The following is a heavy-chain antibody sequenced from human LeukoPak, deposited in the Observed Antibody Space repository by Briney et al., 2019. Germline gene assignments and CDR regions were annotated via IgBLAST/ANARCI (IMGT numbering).Heavy chain of an antibody. D-gene: IGHD1-14*01. Sequence: GGSLRLSCAASGFTVSSNYMSWVRQAPGKGLEWVSVIYSGGSTYYADSVKGRFTISRDNSKDTLYLQMNSLRAEDTAVYYCARGSPGTASDYWGQGTLSPSPQ. CDR2: IYSGGST. J-gene: IGHJ4*02. CDR3: ARGSPGTASDY. CDR1: GFTVSSNY. V-gene: IGHV3-66*02.